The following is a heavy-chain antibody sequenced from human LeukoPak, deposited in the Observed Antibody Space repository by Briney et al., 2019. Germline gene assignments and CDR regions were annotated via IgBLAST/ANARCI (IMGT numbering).Heavy chain of an antibody. J-gene: IGHJ5*02. Sequence: GWSLRLSCAASGFTFTNSWMSWVRQAPGKRLEWVAEIDPDGSGRYYVDSVRGRFTISRDNTKNSVFLQLNSLRAEDTAVYYCGSFDLSWGQGTPVTVSS. V-gene: IGHV3-7*01. CDR2: IDPDGSGR. CDR1: GFTFTNSW. CDR3: GSFDLS. D-gene: IGHD6-6*01.